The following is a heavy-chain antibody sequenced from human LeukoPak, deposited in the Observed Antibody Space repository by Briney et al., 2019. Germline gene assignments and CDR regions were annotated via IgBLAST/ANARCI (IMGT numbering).Heavy chain of an antibody. J-gene: IGHJ4*02. CDR1: GFRFSSYA. CDR2: ISYDGSNK. D-gene: IGHD3-22*01. CDR3: AKVVYDSSGYVDY. Sequence: GGSLRLSCAASGFRFSSYAMHWVRQAPGKGLEWVAVISYDGSNKYYADSVKGRFTISRDNSKNTLYLQMNSLRAEDTAVYYCAKVVYDSSGYVDYWGQGTLVTVSS. V-gene: IGHV3-30*01.